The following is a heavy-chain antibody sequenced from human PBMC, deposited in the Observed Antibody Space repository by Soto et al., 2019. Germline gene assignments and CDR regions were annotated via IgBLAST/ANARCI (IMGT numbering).Heavy chain of an antibody. CDR2: ISGSGGST. CDR1: GFTFSSFA. CDR3: AKDVRYSSSWYSLDS. V-gene: IGHV3-23*01. D-gene: IGHD6-13*01. J-gene: IGHJ4*02. Sequence: GGSLRLSCAASGFTFSSFAMSWVRQAPGKGLDWVSAISGSGGSTYYADSVRGRFSVYKDKSRNTLYLQMDNLRVEDTAIYRCAKDVRYSSSWYSLDSWGQGTLVTVSS.